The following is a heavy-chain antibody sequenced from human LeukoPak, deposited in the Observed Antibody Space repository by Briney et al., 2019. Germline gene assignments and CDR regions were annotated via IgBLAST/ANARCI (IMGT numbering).Heavy chain of an antibody. CDR3: ARVEYSSSWYADY. J-gene: IGHJ4*02. Sequence: EASVKVSCKASGYTFTSYDINWVRQATGQGLEWMGWMNPNSGNTGYAQKFQGRVTMTRDMSTSTVYMELSSLRSEDTAVYYCARVEYSSSWYADYWGQGTLVTVSS. V-gene: IGHV1-8*01. D-gene: IGHD6-13*01. CDR1: GYTFTSYD. CDR2: MNPNSGNT.